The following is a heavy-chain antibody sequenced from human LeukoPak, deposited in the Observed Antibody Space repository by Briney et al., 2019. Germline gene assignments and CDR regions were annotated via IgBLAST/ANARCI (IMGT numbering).Heavy chain of an antibody. Sequence: ASVKVSCKASGGTFSSYAIGWVRQAPGQGLEWMGRIIPILGTANYAQKFQGRVAITADKSTSTAYMELSSLRSEDTAVYYCARDIYDSSGYYSRRYFDYWGQGTLVTVSS. V-gene: IGHV1-69*04. CDR3: ARDIYDSSGYYSRRYFDY. D-gene: IGHD3-22*01. CDR2: IIPILGTA. CDR1: GGTFSSYA. J-gene: IGHJ4*02.